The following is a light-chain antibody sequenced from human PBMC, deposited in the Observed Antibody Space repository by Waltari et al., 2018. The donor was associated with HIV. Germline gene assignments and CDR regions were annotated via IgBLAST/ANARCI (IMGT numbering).Light chain of an antibody. CDR3: VLYMGSGIWV. Sequence: QTVVTQEPSLSVSPGGTVTLTCGLSSGSVSTRYYPSWSQQTPGQAPRTLIYNTKMRSSGDSVRFSGSILGNKAALTITGTQADDECDYYCVLYMGSGIWVFGGGTKLTVL. CDR1: SGSVSTRYY. J-gene: IGLJ3*02. V-gene: IGLV8-61*01. CDR2: NTK.